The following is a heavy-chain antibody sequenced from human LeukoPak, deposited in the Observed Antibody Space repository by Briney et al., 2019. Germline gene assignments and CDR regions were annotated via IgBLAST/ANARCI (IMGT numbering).Heavy chain of an antibody. CDR3: ASSGYYDDSSGYFAD. CDR2: IYYSGST. J-gene: IGHJ4*02. CDR1: GGSISSYY. D-gene: IGHD3-22*01. V-gene: IGHV4-59*01. Sequence: SETLSLTCTVSGGSISSYYWSWIRQPPGKGLEWIGYIYYSGSTNYNPSLKSRVTISVDTSTNQFSLKLSSVTAADTAVYYCASSGYYDDSSGYFADWGQGTLVTVSS.